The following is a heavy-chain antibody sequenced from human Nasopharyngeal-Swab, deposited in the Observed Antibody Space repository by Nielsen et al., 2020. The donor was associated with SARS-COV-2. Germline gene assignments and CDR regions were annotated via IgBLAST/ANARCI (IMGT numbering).Heavy chain of an antibody. D-gene: IGHD3-22*01. V-gene: IGHV3-15*01. CDR2: IKSKTDGGTT. Sequence: GSSLKISCAASGFTFSNAWMSWVRQAPGKGLEWVGRIKSKTDGGTTDYAAPVKGRFTISRDDSKNTLYLQMNSLKTEDTAVYYCTTPLMIEVGDAFDIWGQGTMVTVSS. CDR3: TTPLMIEVGDAFDI. J-gene: IGHJ3*02. CDR1: GFTFSNAW.